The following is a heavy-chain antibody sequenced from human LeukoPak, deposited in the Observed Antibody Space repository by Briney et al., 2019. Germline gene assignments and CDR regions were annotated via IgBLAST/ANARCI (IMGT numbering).Heavy chain of an antibody. CDR2: INHSGST. D-gene: IGHD2-15*01. J-gene: IGHJ6*03. CDR3: ARGYCSGGSCYSSYYYSYMDV. V-gene: IGHV4-34*01. Sequence: SETLSLTCAVYGGSFSGYYWSWIRQPPGKGLEWIGEINHSGSTNYNPSLKSRVTISVDTSKNQFSLKLSSVTAADTAVYYCARGYCSGGSCYSSYYYSYMDVWGKGTTVTVSS. CDR1: GGSFSGYY.